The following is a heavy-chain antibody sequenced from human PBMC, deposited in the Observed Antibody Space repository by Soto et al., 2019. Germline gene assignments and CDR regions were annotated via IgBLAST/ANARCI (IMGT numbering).Heavy chain of an antibody. V-gene: IGHV1-69*06. CDR2: IIPIFGTA. CDR1: GGTFSSYA. Sequence: SVKVSCKASGGTFSSYAISWVRQAPGQGLEWMGGIIPIFGTANYAQKFQGRVTITADKSTSTAYMELSSLRSEDTAVYYCASGRELRAFDIWGQGTMVTVSS. CDR3: ASGRELRAFDI. J-gene: IGHJ3*02. D-gene: IGHD1-26*01.